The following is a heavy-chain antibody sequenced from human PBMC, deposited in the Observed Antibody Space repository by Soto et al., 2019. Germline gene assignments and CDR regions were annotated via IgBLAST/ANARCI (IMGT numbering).Heavy chain of an antibody. CDR3: VKGGYSYRYSAFYI. Sequence: GGYLRLSCSASGFIFSSYTIYWVRQAPGRRLEYVSAISGNGGITYSADSVKGRFTISRDNSKKTLYLQTTSLRAEDTAVYYCVKGGYSYRYSAFYIWGQGTMVTVSS. J-gene: IGHJ3*02. D-gene: IGHD3-16*02. V-gene: IGHV3-64D*06. CDR1: GFIFSSYT. CDR2: ISGNGGIT.